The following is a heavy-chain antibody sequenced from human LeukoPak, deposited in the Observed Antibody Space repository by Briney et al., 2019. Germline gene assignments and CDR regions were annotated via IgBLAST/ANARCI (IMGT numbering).Heavy chain of an antibody. V-gene: IGHV3-30-3*01. D-gene: IGHD6-19*01. J-gene: IGHJ6*02. CDR1: GFTFSSYA. CDR2: ISYNGSNK. CDR3: ARDGTGYSSGWYDYYYYGMDV. Sequence: GGSLRLSCAASGFTFSSYAMHWVRQAPGKGLEWVAVISYNGSNKYYADSVKGRFTISRDNSKSTLYLQMNSLRAEDTAVYYCARDGTGYSSGWYDYYYYGMDVWGQGTTVTVSS.